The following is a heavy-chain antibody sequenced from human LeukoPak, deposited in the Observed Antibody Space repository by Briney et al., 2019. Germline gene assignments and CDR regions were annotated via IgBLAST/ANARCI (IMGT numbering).Heavy chain of an antibody. CDR1: GLTFSRYS. V-gene: IGHV3-21*01. CDR2: ISSSSNYI. Sequence: GGSLRLSCAASGLTFSRYSMNWVRQAPGKGLEWVSSISSSSNYIYYADSVKGRFTISRDNAKNSLYLQMNSLRAEDTAVYYCARSSDWYSSLPFDYWGQGTLVTVSS. CDR3: ARSSDWYSSLPFDY. D-gene: IGHD6-19*01. J-gene: IGHJ4*02.